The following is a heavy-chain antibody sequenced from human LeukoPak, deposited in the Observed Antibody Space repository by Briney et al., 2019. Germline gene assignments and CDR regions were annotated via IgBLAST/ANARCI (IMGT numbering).Heavy chain of an antibody. Sequence: SQTLSLTCAISGDSVSTNSAIWTWIRQSPSRGLEWLGRTYYESKWSNDYAVSVQSRITINPDTSKNQFSLQLNSVTPEDTAVYYCAREFGYTYVSWGQGTLVTVSS. CDR1: GDSVSTNSAI. D-gene: IGHD5-18*01. V-gene: IGHV6-1*01. CDR2: TYYESKWSN. J-gene: IGHJ5*02. CDR3: AREFGYTYVS.